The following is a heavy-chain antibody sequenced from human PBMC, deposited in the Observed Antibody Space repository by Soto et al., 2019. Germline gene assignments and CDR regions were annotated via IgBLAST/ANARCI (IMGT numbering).Heavy chain of an antibody. J-gene: IGHJ6*02. CDR2: ISSSSSYI. D-gene: IGHD2-21*01. Sequence: GWSLRLSCAASGFTFSSYSMNWVRQAPGKGLEWVSSISSSSSYIYYADSVKGRFTISRDNAKNSLYLQMDSLRAEDTAVYCCARSHNYYGMDVWGQGTTVTVSS. CDR1: GFTFSSYS. V-gene: IGHV3-21*01. CDR3: ARSHNYYGMDV.